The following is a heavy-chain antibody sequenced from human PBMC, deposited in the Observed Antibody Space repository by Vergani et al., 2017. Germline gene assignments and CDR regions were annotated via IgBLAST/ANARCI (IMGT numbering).Heavy chain of an antibody. D-gene: IGHD6-13*01. CDR3: AREPSVYSSSWTPFDY. V-gene: IGHV3-74*01. CDR1: GFSFSGYW. CDR2: IKSDGSIT. J-gene: IGHJ4*02. Sequence: EVQLVESGGGLIHPGGSLRLSCEGSGFSFSGYWMHWVRQSPEKGLVWVSRIKSDGSITNYADSVKGRFTISRDNSKNTLYLQMNSLRAEDTAVYYCAREPSVYSSSWTPFDYWGQGTLVTVSS.